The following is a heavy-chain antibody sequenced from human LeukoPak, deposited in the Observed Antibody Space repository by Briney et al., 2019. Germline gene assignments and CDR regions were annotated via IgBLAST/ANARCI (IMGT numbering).Heavy chain of an antibody. V-gene: IGHV1-58*02. CDR3: AAVGYCSSTSCYTYY. J-gene: IGHJ4*02. D-gene: IGHD2-2*02. CDR2: IVVGSGNT. Sequence: ASVKVSCKASGFTFTSSAMQLVRQAHGQRLEWIGWIVVGSGNTNYAQKFQERVTITRDMSTSTAYMELSSLRSEDTAVYYCAAVGYCSSTSCYTYYWGQGTLVTVSS. CDR1: GFTFTSSA.